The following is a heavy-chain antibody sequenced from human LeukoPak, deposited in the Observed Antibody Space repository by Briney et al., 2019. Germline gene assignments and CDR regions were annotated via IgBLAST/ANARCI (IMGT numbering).Heavy chain of an antibody. D-gene: IGHD3-3*01. CDR1: GFTFSSYS. Sequence: GGSLRLSCAASGFTFSSYSMNWVRQAPGKGLEWVSYISSSSSTIYYADSVKGRFTISRDNAKNSLYLQMNSLRAEDTAVYYCARAKAIFGVVSRHDYWGQGTLVTVSS. J-gene: IGHJ4*02. CDR2: ISSSSSTI. V-gene: IGHV3-48*01. CDR3: ARAKAIFGVVSRHDY.